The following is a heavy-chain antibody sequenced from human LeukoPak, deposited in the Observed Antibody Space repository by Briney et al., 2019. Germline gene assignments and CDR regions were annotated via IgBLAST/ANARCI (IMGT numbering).Heavy chain of an antibody. J-gene: IGHJ6*04. V-gene: IGHV3-30*04. CDR2: ISYDGSNK. CDR1: GFTFSSYA. CDR3: ARDHRRSYGMDV. Sequence: PGGSLRLSCAASGFTFSSYAMHWVRQAPGKGLEWVAVISYDGSNKYYADSVKGRFTISRDNSKNTLYLQMNSLRAEDTAVYYCARDHRRSYGMDVWGKGTTVTVSS.